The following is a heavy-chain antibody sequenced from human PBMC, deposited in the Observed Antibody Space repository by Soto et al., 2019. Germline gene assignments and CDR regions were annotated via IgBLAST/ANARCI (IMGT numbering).Heavy chain of an antibody. CDR1: GGTFSSYA. CDR2: IIPIFGTA. V-gene: IGHV1-69*01. CDR3: ARGGVTAIKGYYYYGMDV. D-gene: IGHD2-21*02. J-gene: IGHJ6*02. Sequence: QVQLVQSGAEVKKPGSSVKVSCKASGGTFSSYAISWMRQAPGQGLEWMGGIIPIFGTANYAQKFQGRVTITADESTSTAYMELSSLRSEDTAVYYCARGGVTAIKGYYYYGMDVWRQGTTVTVSS.